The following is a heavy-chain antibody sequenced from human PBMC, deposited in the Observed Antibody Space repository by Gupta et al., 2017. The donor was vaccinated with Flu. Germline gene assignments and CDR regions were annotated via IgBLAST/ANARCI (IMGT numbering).Heavy chain of an antibody. J-gene: IGHJ6*02. CDR1: GFSFSLYG. CDR3: AKDGPRVHYYYGMDV. V-gene: IGHV3-30*18. CDR2: ISSDGSNI. Sequence: QVQLVESGGGVVPPGTSLRLSCAASGFSFSLYGMHWVRQAPGKGLEWVAVISSDGSNIYYADSVKGRFTISRDNSKNTLYLQINSLRADDTALYYCAKDGPRVHYYYGMDVWGQGTTVTVSS. D-gene: IGHD6-6*01.